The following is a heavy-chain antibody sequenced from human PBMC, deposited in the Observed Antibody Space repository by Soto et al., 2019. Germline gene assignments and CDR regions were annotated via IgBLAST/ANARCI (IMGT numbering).Heavy chain of an antibody. CDR3: ARTRGLTIVVVPAAMNWFDP. CDR1: GYTFTSYG. V-gene: IGHV1-18*01. J-gene: IGHJ5*02. CDR2: ISAYNGNT. Sequence: GASVKVSCKASGYTFTSYGISWVRQAPGQGLEWMGWISAYNGNTNYAQKLQGRVTMTTDTSTITAYMELRSLRSDDTAVYYCARTRGLTIVVVPAAMNWFDPWGQGTLVTVS. D-gene: IGHD2-2*01.